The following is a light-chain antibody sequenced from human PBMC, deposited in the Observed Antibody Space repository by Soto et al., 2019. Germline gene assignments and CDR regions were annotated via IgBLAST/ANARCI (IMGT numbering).Light chain of an antibody. CDR3: LLSYSGARV. J-gene: IGLJ2*01. CDR2: DTS. Sequence: QAVVTQEPSLTVSPGGTVTLTCGSSTGAVTSGHYPYWFQQQPGPAPRTLIYDTSNKHSWTPARFSGSLRGGKAALTLSGAQPEDEADYYCLLSYSGARVFGGGTKLTVL. CDR1: TGAVTSGHY. V-gene: IGLV7-46*01.